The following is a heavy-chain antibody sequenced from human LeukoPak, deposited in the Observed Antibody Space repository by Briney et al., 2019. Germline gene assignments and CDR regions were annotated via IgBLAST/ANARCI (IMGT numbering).Heavy chain of an antibody. CDR1: GFTFSSYA. J-gene: IGHJ4*02. CDR2: ISGSGGST. D-gene: IGHD3-9*01. Sequence: PGGSLRLSCAASGFTFSSYAMSWVRQAPGKGLEWVSAISGSGGSTYYADSVKGRFTISRDNSKNTLYLQMNSLRAEDTAVYYCAKAPRYFDWLSVDYWGQGTPVTVSS. CDR3: AKAPRYFDWLSVDY. V-gene: IGHV3-23*01.